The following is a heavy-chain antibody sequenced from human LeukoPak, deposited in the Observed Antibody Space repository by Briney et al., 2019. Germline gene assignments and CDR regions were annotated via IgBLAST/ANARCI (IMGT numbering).Heavy chain of an antibody. V-gene: IGHV1-69*04. Sequence: SVKVSCKASGGTFSSYAISWVRQAPGQGLEWMGRIIPILGIANYAQKFQGRVTITADKSTSTAYMELSSLRSEDTAVYYCARDKWRLRYFDWLFKAFDIWGQGTMVTVSS. CDR1: GGTFSSYA. D-gene: IGHD3-9*01. CDR2: IIPILGIA. J-gene: IGHJ3*02. CDR3: ARDKWRLRYFDWLFKAFDI.